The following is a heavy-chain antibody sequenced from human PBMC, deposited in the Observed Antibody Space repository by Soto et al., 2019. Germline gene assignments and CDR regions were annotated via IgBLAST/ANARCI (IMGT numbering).Heavy chain of an antibody. CDR3: ARVLCSGGSCYGFDY. J-gene: IGHJ4*02. CDR1: GYTFTSYA. D-gene: IGHD2-15*01. V-gene: IGHV1-18*01. Sequence: ASVKVSCKASGYTFTSYAMHWVRQAPGQRLEWMGWISAYNGNTNYAQKLQGRVTMTTDTSTSTAYMELRSLRSDDTAVYYCARVLCSGGSCYGFDYWGQGTLVTVSS. CDR2: ISAYNGNT.